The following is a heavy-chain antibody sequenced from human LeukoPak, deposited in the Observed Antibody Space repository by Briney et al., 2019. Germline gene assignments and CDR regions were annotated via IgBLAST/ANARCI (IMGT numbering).Heavy chain of an antibody. CDR1: GGSISSYY. Sequence: NPSETLSLTCTVSGGSISSYYWSWIRQPPGKGLEWIGYIYYSGSTNYNPSLKSRVTISVDTSKNQFSLKLSSVTAADTAVYYCARGERWPQYDYWGQGTLVTVSS. CDR3: ARGERWPQYDY. CDR2: IYYSGST. D-gene: IGHD5-24*01. J-gene: IGHJ4*02. V-gene: IGHV4-59*01.